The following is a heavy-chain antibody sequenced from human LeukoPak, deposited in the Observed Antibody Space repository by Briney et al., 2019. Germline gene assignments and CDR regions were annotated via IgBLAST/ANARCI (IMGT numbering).Heavy chain of an antibody. Sequence: GGSLRLSCAASGFTFNSYWMSWVRQAPGKGLEWVSSISISSNYIYYTDSVKGRFTISRDNAKNSLYQQMNGLRAEDTAVYYCARGSRFGVVERDAFDIWGQGTMVTVSS. D-gene: IGHD3-3*01. CDR1: GFTFNSYW. CDR2: ISISSNYI. V-gene: IGHV3-21*01. CDR3: ARGSRFGVVERDAFDI. J-gene: IGHJ3*02.